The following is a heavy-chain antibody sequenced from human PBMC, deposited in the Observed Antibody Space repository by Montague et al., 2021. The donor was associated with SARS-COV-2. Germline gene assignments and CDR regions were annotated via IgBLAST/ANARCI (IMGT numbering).Heavy chain of an antibody. CDR1: GGSISPYC. CDR2: TYYSGST. J-gene: IGHJ6*02. CDR3: ARWGEYYDSPYYYYAMDV. D-gene: IGHD3-3*01. Sequence: SETLSLTCTVSGGSISPYCWSWIRQSPGKGLECIGYTYYSGSTDYNPSLKSRVTVSIGTSKNQFSLKVSSVTAADTAVYYCARWGEYYDSPYYYYAMDVWGQGTTVTVSS. V-gene: IGHV4-59*12.